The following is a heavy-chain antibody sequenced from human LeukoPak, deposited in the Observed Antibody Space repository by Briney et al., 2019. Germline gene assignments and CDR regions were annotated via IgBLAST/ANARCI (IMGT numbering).Heavy chain of an antibody. D-gene: IGHD6-13*01. Sequence: GESLRISCKGSGYSFTNYWIGWVRQMPGKGLEWMGIIYPGDSQTRYSPSFQGQVTISADKSISTAYLQWSSLKASDTAMYYCARADLAAAGFFDYWGQGTLVTVSS. CDR2: IYPGDSQT. CDR3: ARADLAAAGFFDY. J-gene: IGHJ4*02. CDR1: GYSFTNYW. V-gene: IGHV5-51*01.